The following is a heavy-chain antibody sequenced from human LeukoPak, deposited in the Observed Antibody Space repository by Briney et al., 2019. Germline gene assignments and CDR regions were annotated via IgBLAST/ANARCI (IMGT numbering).Heavy chain of an antibody. J-gene: IGHJ4*02. CDR2: IYYSGST. Sequence: SETLSLTCTVSGGSISSGGYYWSWIRQHPGKGLERIGYIYYSGSTYYNPSLKSRVTISVDTSKNQFSLKLSSVTAADTAVYYCATTYYDSSGYTFDYWGQGTLVTVSS. CDR1: GGSISSGGYY. CDR3: ATTYYDSSGYTFDY. D-gene: IGHD3-22*01. V-gene: IGHV4-31*03.